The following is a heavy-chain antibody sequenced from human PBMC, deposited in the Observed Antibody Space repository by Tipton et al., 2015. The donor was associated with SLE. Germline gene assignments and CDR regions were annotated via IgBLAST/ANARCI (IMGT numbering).Heavy chain of an antibody. Sequence: GLVKPSETLSLTCTVSGGSISSSSYYWGWIRQPPGKGLEWIGSIYYSGSTNYNPSLKSRVTISVDTSKNQFSLKLSSVTAADTAVYYCAREEWELLGFDYWGQGTLVTVSS. CDR2: IYYSGST. J-gene: IGHJ4*02. D-gene: IGHD1-26*01. CDR1: GGSISSSSYY. V-gene: IGHV4-39*07. CDR3: AREEWELLGFDY.